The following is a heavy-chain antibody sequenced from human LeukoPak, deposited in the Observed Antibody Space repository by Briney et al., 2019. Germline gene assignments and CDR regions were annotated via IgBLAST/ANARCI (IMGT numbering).Heavy chain of an antibody. CDR3: ARHGGYFLFDP. V-gene: IGHV4-30-4*08. J-gene: IGHJ5*02. D-gene: IGHD3-22*01. CDR1: GGSISSGDFY. Sequence: PSQTLSLTCTVSGGSISSGDFYWSWIRQPPGKGLEWIGYIYYSGSTYYNPSLKSRVTISVDTSKNQFSLKLSSVTAADTAMYYCARHGGYFLFDPWGQGTLVTVSS. CDR2: IYYSGST.